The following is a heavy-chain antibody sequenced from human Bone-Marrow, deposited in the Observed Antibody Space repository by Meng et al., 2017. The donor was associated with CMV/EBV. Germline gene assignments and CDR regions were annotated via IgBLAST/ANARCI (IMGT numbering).Heavy chain of an antibody. CDR2: INHSGST. V-gene: IGHV4-34*01. J-gene: IGHJ6*02. D-gene: IGHD1-26*01. CDR3: ARIVGATTRWYYYYGLDG. Sequence: SETLSLTCAVYGGSFSGYYWSWIRQPPGKGLEWIGEINHSGSTNYNPSLKSRVTISVDTSKNQFSLKLSSVTAADTAVYYCARIVGATTRWYYYYGLDGWGHGTKGTVSS. CDR1: GGSFSGYY.